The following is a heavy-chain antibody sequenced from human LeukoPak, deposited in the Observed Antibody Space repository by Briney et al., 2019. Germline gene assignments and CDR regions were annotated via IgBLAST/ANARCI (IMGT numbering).Heavy chain of an antibody. J-gene: IGHJ6*04. Sequence: PGGSLRLSCAASGFTFSSYAMHWVRQAPGKGLEYVSAISSNGGSTYYANSVKGRFTISRDNSKNTLYLQMGSLRAEDMAVYYCASLGELWGKGTTVTISS. CDR3: ASLGEL. D-gene: IGHD3-16*01. CDR2: ISSNGGST. V-gene: IGHV3-64*01. CDR1: GFTFSSYA.